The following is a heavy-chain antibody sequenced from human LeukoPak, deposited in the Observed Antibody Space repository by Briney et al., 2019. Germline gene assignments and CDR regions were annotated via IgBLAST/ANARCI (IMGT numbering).Heavy chain of an antibody. CDR3: ATDRRRTVAGNY. CDR1: GYTLTKLS. D-gene: IGHD6-19*01. Sequence: DSVTVSCKVSGYTLTKLSMHWMRQPPGKGLEWMGGFDPEDGETINAQKYQRRVIMTEDTSTDTAYMELSSMRSEAAVVYCCATDRRRTVAGNYWGQGTLVTVSS. V-gene: IGHV1-24*01. J-gene: IGHJ4*02. CDR2: FDPEDGET.